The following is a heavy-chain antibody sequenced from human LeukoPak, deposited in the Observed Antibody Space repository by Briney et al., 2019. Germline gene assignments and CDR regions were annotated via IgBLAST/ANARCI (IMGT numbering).Heavy chain of an antibody. CDR3: ARGYRYDYPFDS. CDR1: GYSFTGYW. V-gene: IGHV5-51*01. CDR2: IYPGDSDT. J-gene: IGHJ4*02. Sequence: GESLKISCKGSGYSFTGYWIGWVRQMPGKGLEWMGIIYPGDSDTRYGPTFQGQVTISVDKSISTAYLQWSSLKASDTAIYYCARGYRYDYPFDSWGQGTLVTVSS. D-gene: IGHD5-18*01.